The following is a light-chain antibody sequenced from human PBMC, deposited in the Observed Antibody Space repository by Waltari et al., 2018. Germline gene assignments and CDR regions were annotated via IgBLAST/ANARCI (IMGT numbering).Light chain of an antibody. V-gene: IGKV3-15*01. CDR3: QQYDKWPLT. CDR2: DAS. J-gene: IGKJ4*01. CDR1: QSISSY. Sequence: IVMTPSPATLSVSPGERVTLSCRASQSISSYLAWYQQKPVQAPRLLIHDASTRATSIPARFGGSGSGTEFTLTISSLQSEDFAVYYCQQYDKWPLTFGGGTEVEIK.